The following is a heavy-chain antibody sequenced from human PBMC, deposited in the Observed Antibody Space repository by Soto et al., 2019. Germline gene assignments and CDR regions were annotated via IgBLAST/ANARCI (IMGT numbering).Heavy chain of an antibody. J-gene: IGHJ4*02. CDR3: AKEKSRYDRSGYYRPDY. CDR2: IIPMLGTP. D-gene: IGHD3-22*01. V-gene: IGHV1-69*10. CDR1: GDTFSSYA. Sequence: ASVKVSCKSSGDTFSSYAISWVRQAPGQGLEWMGGIIPMLGTPSYAQKFQDRVTITADKFTSTAYMELSGLRSEDTAVYYCAKEKSRYDRSGYYRPDYWGQGTLVTVSS.